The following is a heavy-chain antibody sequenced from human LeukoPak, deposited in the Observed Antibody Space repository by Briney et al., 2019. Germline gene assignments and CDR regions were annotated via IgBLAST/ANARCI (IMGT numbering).Heavy chain of an antibody. J-gene: IGHJ6*03. CDR3: ARDSLSSGYYPAPRRYYYMDV. CDR2: IIPIFGTA. CDR1: GGTFSSYA. V-gene: IGHV1-69*05. D-gene: IGHD3-22*01. Sequence: SVKVSCKASGGTFSSYAISWVRQAPGQGLEWMGGIIPIFGTANYAQKFQGRVTITTDESTSTAYMELSSLRSEDTAVYYCARDSLSSGYYPAPRRYYYMDVWGKGTTVTVSS.